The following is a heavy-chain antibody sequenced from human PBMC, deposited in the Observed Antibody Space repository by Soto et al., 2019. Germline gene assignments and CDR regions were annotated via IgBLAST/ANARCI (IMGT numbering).Heavy chain of an antibody. CDR3: ARDRLGCSGGGCYSGYYGMDV. CDR1: GFTFSTYS. Sequence: EVQLVESGGGLVQPGGSLRLSCAASGFTFSTYSLNWVRQAPGKGLEWVSYISSSSVTINYADSVKGRFTISRDNAKNSLYLQMNSLRDEDTAVYYCARDRLGCSGGGCYSGYYGMDVWGQGITVTVSS. D-gene: IGHD2-15*01. V-gene: IGHV3-48*02. CDR2: ISSSSVTI. J-gene: IGHJ6*02.